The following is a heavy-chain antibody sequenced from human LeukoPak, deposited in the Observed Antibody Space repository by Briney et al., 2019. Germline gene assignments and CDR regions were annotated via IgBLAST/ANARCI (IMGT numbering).Heavy chain of an antibody. CDR1: GYTFTGYY. Sequence: ASVKVSCKASGYTFTGYYMHWVRQAPGQGLEWMGWINPNSGGTNYAQKFQGRVTMTRDTSISTAYMELSRLRSDDTAVYYCARDKSGFWVTIDIWGQGTMVTVSS. J-gene: IGHJ3*02. CDR3: ARDKSGFWVTIDI. V-gene: IGHV1-2*02. CDR2: INPNSGGT. D-gene: IGHD3-3*01.